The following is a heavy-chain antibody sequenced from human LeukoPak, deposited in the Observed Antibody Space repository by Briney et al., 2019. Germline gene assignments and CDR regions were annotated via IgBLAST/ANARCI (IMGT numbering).Heavy chain of an antibody. V-gene: IGHV3-73*01. Sequence: GGSLRLSCAASGFTFSGSAMHWVRQASGKGLEWVGRIRSKANSYATAYAASVKCRFTISRDDSKKTAYLHMHSLKTEDPAVSYCTRDLYRSSWYVIVEMGVWGQGTTVTVSS. CDR2: IRSKANSYAT. D-gene: IGHD6-13*01. CDR1: GFTFSGSA. CDR3: TRDLYRSSWYVIVEMGV. J-gene: IGHJ6*02.